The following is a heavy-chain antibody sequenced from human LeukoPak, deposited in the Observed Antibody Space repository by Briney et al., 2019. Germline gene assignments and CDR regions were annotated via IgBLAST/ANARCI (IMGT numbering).Heavy chain of an antibody. Sequence: GGSLRLSCAASGFLFSSYSMNWVRQAPGKGLEWVASISSSSSYIYYADSVKGRFTIARDSAKKSLYLQMNSLRAEDTAVYYCGRELDGSVDYWGQGTLVTVSS. J-gene: IGHJ4*02. CDR3: GRELDGSVDY. D-gene: IGHD3-10*01. CDR2: ISSSSSYI. CDR1: GFLFSSYS. V-gene: IGHV3-21*01.